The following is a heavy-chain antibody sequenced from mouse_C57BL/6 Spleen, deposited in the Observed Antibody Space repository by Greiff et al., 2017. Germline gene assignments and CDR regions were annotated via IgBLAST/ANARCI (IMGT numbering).Heavy chain of an antibody. CDR3: ARRGYGSSPFDY. V-gene: IGHV1-54*01. J-gene: IGHJ2*01. CDR1: GYAFTNYL. D-gene: IGHD1-1*01. CDR2: INPGSGGT. Sequence: VQLQQSGAELVRPGTSVKVSCKASGYAFTNYLIEWVKQRPGQGLEWIGVINPGSGGTNYNEKFKGKATLTADKSSSTAYMQLSSLTSEDSAVYFWARRGYGSSPFDYWGQGTTLTVSS.